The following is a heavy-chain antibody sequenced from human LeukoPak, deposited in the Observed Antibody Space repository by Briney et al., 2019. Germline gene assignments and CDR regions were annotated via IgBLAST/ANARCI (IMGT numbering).Heavy chain of an antibody. J-gene: IGHJ5*02. D-gene: IGHD6-19*01. V-gene: IGHV3-23*01. Sequence: GGSLRLSCAASGFTFSSYAMSWVRQAPGKGLEWVSVISGSGGSTYYADSVKGRFTISRDNSKNTLYLQMNSLRAEDTAVYYCAKDCRIAVAGTCWFDPWGQGTLVTVSS. CDR2: ISGSGGST. CDR1: GFTFSSYA. CDR3: AKDCRIAVAGTCWFDP.